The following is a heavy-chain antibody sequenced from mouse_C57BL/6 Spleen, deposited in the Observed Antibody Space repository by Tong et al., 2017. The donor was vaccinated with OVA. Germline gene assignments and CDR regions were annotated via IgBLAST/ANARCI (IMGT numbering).Heavy chain of an antibody. CDR2: INPYNDGT. CDR3: ARPIYYDSFAY. V-gene: IGHV1-14*01. CDR1: GYTFTSYV. D-gene: IGHD2-4*01. J-gene: IGHJ3*01. Sequence: EVQLQESGPELVKPGASVKMSCKASGYTFTSYVMHWVKQKPGQGLEWIGYINPYNDGTKYNEKFKGKATLTSDKSSSTDYMELSSLTSEDSAVYYCARPIYYDSFAYWGQGTLVTVSA.